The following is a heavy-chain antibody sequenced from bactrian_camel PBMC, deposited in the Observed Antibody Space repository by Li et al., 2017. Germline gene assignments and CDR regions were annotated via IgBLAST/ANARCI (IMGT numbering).Heavy chain of an antibody. CDR2: IDSEGSI. CDR1: GYIYSTYC. CDR3: AADRGGAWPGCYEYNY. V-gene: IGHV3S53*01. D-gene: IGHD3*01. Sequence: VQLVESGGGSAQVGGSLRLSCTASGYIYSTYCMAWFRQAPGKEREQVAGIDSEGSISYRESVKGRFTISRDNVQNTLYLEMNSLKPEDTGTYFCAADRGGAWPGCYEYNYWGQGTQVTVS. J-gene: IGHJ4*01.